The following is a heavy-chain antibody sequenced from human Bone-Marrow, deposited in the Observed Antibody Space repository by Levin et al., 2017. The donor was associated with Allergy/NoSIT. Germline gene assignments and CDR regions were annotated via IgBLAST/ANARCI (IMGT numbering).Heavy chain of an antibody. D-gene: IGHD2-15*01. J-gene: IGHJ1*01. CDR3: ARADLLGSLAEYFQH. CDR1: GFTFSSYW. V-gene: IGHV3-74*01. Sequence: SCAASGFTFSSYWMHWVRQAPGKGLVWVSRINSDGSSTSYADSVKGRFTISRDNAKNTLYLQMNSLRAEDTAVYYCARADLLGSLAEYFQHWGQGTLVTVSS. CDR2: INSDGSST.